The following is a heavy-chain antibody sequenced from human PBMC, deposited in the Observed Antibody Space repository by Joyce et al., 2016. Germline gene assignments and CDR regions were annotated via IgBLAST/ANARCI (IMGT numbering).Heavy chain of an antibody. J-gene: IGHJ4*02. CDR3: ARFSRTTGIDY. V-gene: IGHV3-48*01. D-gene: IGHD1-1*01. CDR1: GFTFSSYS. CDR2: ISGSGSTV. Sequence: EVQLVESGGGLVQPGGSLRLSCAASGFTFSSYSMNWVRQGPGKGLEWVAYISGSGSTVYFADSVKGRFTISRDNTKNSLYLQMNSLRAEDMAVFYCARFSRTTGIDYWGQGTLVTVSS.